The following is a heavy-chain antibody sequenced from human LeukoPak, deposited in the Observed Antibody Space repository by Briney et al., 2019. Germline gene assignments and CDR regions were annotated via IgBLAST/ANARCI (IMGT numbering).Heavy chain of an antibody. D-gene: IGHD3-10*01. V-gene: IGHV4-4*07. Sequence: PSETLSLTCSVSGGSISSYYWSWIRQPAGKGLEWIGRIYTSGSTNYNPSLKSRVTMSVDTSKNQFSLKLSSMTAADTAVYYCARGALLWFGERMEYYFDYWGQGTLLTVSS. CDR3: ARGALLWFGERMEYYFDY. CDR2: IYTSGST. J-gene: IGHJ4*02. CDR1: GGSISSYY.